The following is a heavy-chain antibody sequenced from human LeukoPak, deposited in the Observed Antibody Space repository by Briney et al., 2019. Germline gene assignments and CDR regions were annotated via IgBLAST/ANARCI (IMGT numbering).Heavy chain of an antibody. Sequence: ASVKVSCKASGYTFTSRYMHWVRQAPGQGLEWMGIINPSGGSTSYAQKFQGRVTMTRDTSTSTVYMELSSLRSEDTAVYYCARGAPSSGGIAARGAFDIWGQGTMVTVSS. V-gene: IGHV1-46*01. D-gene: IGHD6-13*01. CDR3: ARGAPSSGGIAARGAFDI. CDR1: GYTFTSRY. J-gene: IGHJ3*02. CDR2: INPSGGST.